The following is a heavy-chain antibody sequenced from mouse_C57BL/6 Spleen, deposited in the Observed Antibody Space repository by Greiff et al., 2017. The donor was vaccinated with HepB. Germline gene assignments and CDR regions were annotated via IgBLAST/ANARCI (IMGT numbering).Heavy chain of an antibody. J-gene: IGHJ2*01. Sequence: EVQLQQSGPVLVKPGASVKMSCKASGYTFTDYYMNWVKQSHGKSLEWIGVINPYNGGTSYNQKFKGKATLTVDKSSSTAYMELNSLTSEDSAVYYCAREDYGSSYAYYFDYWGQGTTLTVSS. D-gene: IGHD1-1*01. CDR3: AREDYGSSYAYYFDY. CDR1: GYTFTDYY. CDR2: INPYNGGT. V-gene: IGHV1-19*01.